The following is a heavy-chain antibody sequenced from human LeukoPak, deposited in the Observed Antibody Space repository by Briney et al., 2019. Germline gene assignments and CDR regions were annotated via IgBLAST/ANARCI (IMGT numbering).Heavy chain of an antibody. Sequence: GGSLRLSCAASGFTFSSYSMNWVRQAPGKGLEWVSYISSSSSTIYYADSVKGRFTISRDNAKNSLYLQMNSLRAEDTAVYYCARDRAAAGTRFDYWGQGTLVTVSS. V-gene: IGHV3-48*01. CDR2: ISSSSSTI. J-gene: IGHJ4*02. D-gene: IGHD6-13*01. CDR3: ARDRAAAGTRFDY. CDR1: GFTFSSYS.